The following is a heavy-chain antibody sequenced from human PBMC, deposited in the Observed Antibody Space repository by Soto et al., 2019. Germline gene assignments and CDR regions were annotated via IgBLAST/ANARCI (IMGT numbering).Heavy chain of an antibody. CDR2: IIPIFGTA. V-gene: IGHV1-69*01. CDR3: AREEGYCSSTRCLHWFDP. J-gene: IGHJ5*02. D-gene: IGHD2-2*01. CDR1: GGTFSSYA. Sequence: QVQLVQSGAEVKKPGSSVKVSCKASGGTFSSYAISWVRQAPGQGLEWMGGIIPIFGTANYAQKFQGRVTITADESTSTAYMELRSLRSEDTAVYYCAREEGYCSSTRCLHWFDPWGQGTLVTVSS.